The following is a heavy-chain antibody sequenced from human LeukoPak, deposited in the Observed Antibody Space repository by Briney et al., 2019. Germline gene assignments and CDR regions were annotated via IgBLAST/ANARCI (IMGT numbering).Heavy chain of an antibody. CDR1: GFTFSSYW. CDR3: ATINFRPY. V-gene: IGHV3-7*03. CDR2: IKEDGSEK. Sequence: GGSLRLSCAASGFTFSSYWMSWVRQAPGKGLEWVANIKEDGSEKRDVDSVKGRFTISRDDAKNSLFLQMNSLRAEDTAIYYCATINFRPYWGQGTLVTVSS. J-gene: IGHJ4*02. D-gene: IGHD1-1*01.